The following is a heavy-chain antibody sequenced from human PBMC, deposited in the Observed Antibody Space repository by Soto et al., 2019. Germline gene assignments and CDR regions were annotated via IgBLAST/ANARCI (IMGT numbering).Heavy chain of an antibody. CDR1: GFTFSSYW. Sequence: EVQLVESGGGLVQPGGSLRLSCAASGFTFSSYWMHWVRQAPGQGLVWVSRIDYDGTTTSYADSVKGRFTISRDNAKNTLYLQMNSLRAEDTAVYYCASHAMPGDFWGQGTLVTVSS. D-gene: IGHD2-2*01. J-gene: IGHJ4*02. CDR3: ASHAMPGDF. CDR2: IDYDGTTT. V-gene: IGHV3-74*01.